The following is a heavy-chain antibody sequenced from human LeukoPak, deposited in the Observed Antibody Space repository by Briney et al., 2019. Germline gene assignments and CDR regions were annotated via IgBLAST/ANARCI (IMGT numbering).Heavy chain of an antibody. D-gene: IGHD5-18*01. Sequence: GGSLRLSCAASGFTFSIYWMHWVRQPPGKGLVWVSRINSDGSSTSYADSVKGRFTISRDNAKNTLHLQMNSLRVEDTALYYCARDASGNTALDYWGQGSLVTVSS. J-gene: IGHJ4*02. V-gene: IGHV3-74*01. CDR1: GFTFSIYW. CDR3: ARDASGNTALDY. CDR2: INSDGSST.